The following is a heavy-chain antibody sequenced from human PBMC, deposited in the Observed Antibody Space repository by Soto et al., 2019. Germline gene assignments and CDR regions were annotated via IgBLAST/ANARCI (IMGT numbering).Heavy chain of an antibody. Sequence: SETLSLTCTVSGGSISSYYWSWIRQPPGKGLEWIGCFYYSGSTNYNPSLKSRVTISVDTSKKQFSLKLSSVTAADTAVYYCARPRVRVRGFDPWGQGTLVTV. J-gene: IGHJ5*02. CDR2: FYYSGST. CDR1: GGSISSYY. V-gene: IGHV4-59*01. CDR3: ARPRVRVRGFDP. D-gene: IGHD2-2*01.